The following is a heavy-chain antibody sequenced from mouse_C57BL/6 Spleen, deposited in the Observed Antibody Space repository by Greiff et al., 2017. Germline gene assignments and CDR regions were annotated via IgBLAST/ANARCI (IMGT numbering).Heavy chain of an antibody. CDR3: VGGDYYVGAMDY. Sequence: EVKLVESGGGLVQPKGSLKLSCAASGFSFNTYAMNWVRQAPGKGLEWVARIRSKSNNYATYYADSVKDRFTISRDDSESMLYLQMNNLKTEDTAMNACVGGDYYVGAMDYWGQGTSVTVSS. CDR2: IRSKSNNYAT. D-gene: IGHD1-1*01. V-gene: IGHV10-1*01. CDR1: GFSFNTYA. J-gene: IGHJ4*01.